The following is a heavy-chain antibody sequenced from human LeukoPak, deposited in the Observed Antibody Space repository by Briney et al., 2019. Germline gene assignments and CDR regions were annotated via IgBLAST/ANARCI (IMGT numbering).Heavy chain of an antibody. D-gene: IGHD3-3*01. J-gene: IGHJ4*02. CDR2: INPNSGGT. V-gene: IGHV1-2*06. Sequence: GASVKVSCKASGYTFTSYDINWVRQATGQGLEWMGRINPNSGGTNYAQKFQGRVTMTRDTSISTAYMELSRLRSDDTAVYYCATFAYYDYIDYWGQGTLVTVSS. CDR3: ATFAYYDYIDY. CDR1: GYTFTSYD.